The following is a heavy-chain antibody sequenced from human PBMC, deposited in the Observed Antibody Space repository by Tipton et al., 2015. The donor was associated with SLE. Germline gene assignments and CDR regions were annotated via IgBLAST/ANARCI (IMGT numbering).Heavy chain of an antibody. CDR1: GGSISSYY. CDR2: IYYSGST. Sequence: TLSLTCTVSGGSISSYYWGWIRQPPGKGLEWIGYIYYSGSTNYNPSHKSRVTISVDTSKNQFSLKLSSVTAADTAVYYCARGGYYDFWSGSYYYYYMDVWGKGTTVTVSS. J-gene: IGHJ6*03. V-gene: IGHV4-59*08. D-gene: IGHD3-3*01. CDR3: ARGGYYDFWSGSYYYYYMDV.